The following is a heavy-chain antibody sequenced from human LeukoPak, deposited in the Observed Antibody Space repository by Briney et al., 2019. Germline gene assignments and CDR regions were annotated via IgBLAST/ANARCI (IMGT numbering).Heavy chain of an antibody. V-gene: IGHV3-30*04. CDR1: GFTFSAYG. CDR2: ISYDGSYQ. Sequence: GGSLRLSCAVSGFTFSAYGMHWVRQAPGKGLEGVAVISYDGSYQAYADSVKGRFTVSRDSSKNTLYLQLNSLRPEDTGLYYCARERRRDGYNYKVYWGQGTQVSVSS. D-gene: IGHD5-24*01. CDR3: ARERRRDGYNYKVY. J-gene: IGHJ4*02.